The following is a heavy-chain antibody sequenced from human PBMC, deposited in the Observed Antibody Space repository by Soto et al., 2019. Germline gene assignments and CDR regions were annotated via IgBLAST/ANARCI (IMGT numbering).Heavy chain of an antibody. D-gene: IGHD1-26*01. CDR3: ARVVGALGHWFDP. Sequence: QVQLVQSGAEVKKPGASVKVSCKASGYNFNSYTISWVRQAPGQGLEWMGRLSAYNGNTNYAQKLQGRGTMTTDTSTSTVYMELRSLRSDDTAGEHCARVVGALGHWFDPWGQATLVTVSS. V-gene: IGHV1-18*01. CDR1: GYNFNSYT. CDR2: LSAYNGNT. J-gene: IGHJ5*02.